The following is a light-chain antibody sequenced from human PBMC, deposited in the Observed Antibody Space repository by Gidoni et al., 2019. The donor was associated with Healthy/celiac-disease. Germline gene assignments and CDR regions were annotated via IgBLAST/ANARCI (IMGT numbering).Light chain of an antibody. J-gene: IGLJ2*01. V-gene: IGLV3-25*03. CDR1: ALPKQY. Sequence: SSELTQPPSVSVSPGQTARITCSGDALPKQYAYWYQQKPGQAPVLVIYKDSERPSGIPERFSGSSSGTTVTLTISGVQAEDEADYYCQSADSSGTYDVVFGGGTKLTV. CDR2: KDS. CDR3: QSADSSGTYDVV.